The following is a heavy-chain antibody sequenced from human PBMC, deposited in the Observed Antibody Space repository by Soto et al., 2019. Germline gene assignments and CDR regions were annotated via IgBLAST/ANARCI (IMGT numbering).Heavy chain of an antibody. CDR2: YFDGGRT. CDR3: ARGGSMIRGRNCFDG. Sequence: XETLTLTCNVASFPISEYYLSWVRQSPGKGLDWIGNYFDGGRTIYNPSLKSRVTISVDASKNLFSLELSSVTAADTSVYHCARGGSMIRGRNCFDGWGQGVPVTVSS. CDR1: SFPISEYY. V-gene: IGHV4-59*12. J-gene: IGHJ4*02. D-gene: IGHD3-10*01.